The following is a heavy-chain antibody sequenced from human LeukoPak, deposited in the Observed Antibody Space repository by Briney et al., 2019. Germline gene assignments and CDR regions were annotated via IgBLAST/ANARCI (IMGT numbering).Heavy chain of an antibody. D-gene: IGHD3-10*01. J-gene: IGHJ5*02. CDR2: TYYRSKWYN. CDR3: ARQSGWFDP. CDR1: GDSVSSNSAA. Sequence: SQTLSLTCAISGDSVSSNSAAWIWIRQSPSRGLEWLGGTYYRSKWYNDYAVSVKSRITINPDTSKNQFSLQLNSVTPEDTVVYYCARQSGWFDPWGQGTLVTVSS. V-gene: IGHV6-1*01.